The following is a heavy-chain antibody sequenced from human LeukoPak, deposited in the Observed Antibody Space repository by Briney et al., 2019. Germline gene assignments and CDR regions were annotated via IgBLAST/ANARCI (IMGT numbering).Heavy chain of an antibody. CDR2: INHSGST. D-gene: IGHD1-20*01. CDR1: GGSFSGYY. Sequence: SETLSLTCAVYGGSFSGYYWSWIRQPPGKGLAWIGEINHSGSTNYNPSLKSRVTISVDTSKNQFSLKLSSVTAAHTAVYYCARGRYNWNVIYYFDYWGQGTLVTVSS. J-gene: IGHJ4*02. V-gene: IGHV4-34*01. CDR3: ARGRYNWNVIYYFDY.